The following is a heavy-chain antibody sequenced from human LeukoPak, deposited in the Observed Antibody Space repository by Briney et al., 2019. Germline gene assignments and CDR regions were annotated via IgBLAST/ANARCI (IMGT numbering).Heavy chain of an antibody. Sequence: PGGSLRLSCAASGFTFSSYAMGWVRQAPGKGPEWVSAISGSGGSTYYADSVKGRFTISRDNSKNTLYLQMNSLRAEDTAVYYCAKVMNYDFWRTNWFDPWGQGTLVTVSS. V-gene: IGHV3-23*01. J-gene: IGHJ5*02. CDR1: GFTFSSYA. D-gene: IGHD3-3*01. CDR3: AKVMNYDFWRTNWFDP. CDR2: ISGSGGST.